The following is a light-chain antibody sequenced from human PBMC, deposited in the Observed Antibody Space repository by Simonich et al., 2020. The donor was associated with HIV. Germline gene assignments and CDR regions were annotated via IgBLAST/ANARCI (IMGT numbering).Light chain of an antibody. V-gene: IGKV1-9*01. CDR3: QLLNTYPFT. J-gene: IGKJ3*01. CDR1: QCIISY. Sequence: IQLTQSPAFLSASVVDRFTITCRARQCIISYLAWYQQKPGKAPNLLIYAASTLQRGVQSRFSGSGYGTEFTLTISSLHPEDFATYYCQLLNTYPFTFGPGTKVYIK. CDR2: AAS.